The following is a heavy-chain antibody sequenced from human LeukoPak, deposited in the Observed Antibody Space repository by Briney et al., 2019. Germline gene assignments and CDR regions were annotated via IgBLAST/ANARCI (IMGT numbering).Heavy chain of an antibody. CDR3: AWSIYDFWSGYSLGAFDI. Sequence: SQTLSLTCTVSGGSISGGDYYWSWIRQPPGKGLEWIGYIYYSGSTYYNPSLKSRVTISVDTSKNQFSLKLSSVTAADTAVYYCAWSIYDFWSGYSLGAFDIWGQGTMVTVSS. J-gene: IGHJ3*02. CDR2: IYYSGST. V-gene: IGHV4-30-4*01. D-gene: IGHD3-3*01. CDR1: GGSISGGDYY.